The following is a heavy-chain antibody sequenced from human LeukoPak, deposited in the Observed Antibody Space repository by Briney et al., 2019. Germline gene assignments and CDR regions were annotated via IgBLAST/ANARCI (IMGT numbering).Heavy chain of an antibody. CDR1: GYTFTGYY. D-gene: IGHD3-9*01. CDR3: ARAPGPTLRYFDWLLILDS. Sequence: GASVKVSCKASGYTFTGYYMHWVRQAPGQGLEWMGWINPNSGGTNYAQKFQGWVTMTRDTSISTAYMELSRLRSDDTAVYYCARAPGPTLRYFDWLLILDSWGQGTLVTVSS. J-gene: IGHJ5*01. V-gene: IGHV1-2*04. CDR2: INPNSGGT.